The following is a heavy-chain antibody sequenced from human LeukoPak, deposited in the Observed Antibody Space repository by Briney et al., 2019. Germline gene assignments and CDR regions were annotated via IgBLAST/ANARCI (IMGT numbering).Heavy chain of an antibody. Sequence: PGGSLRLSCAASGFTFRSYWMSWVRQAPGKGLEWVVNIKQDGSEKYYVDSVKGRFTISRDNAKNSLYLQMNSLRAEDTAVYYCARGYSYGYLDFDYWGQGTLVTVSS. D-gene: IGHD5-18*01. CDR1: GFTFRSYW. V-gene: IGHV3-7*01. J-gene: IGHJ4*02. CDR3: ARGYSYGYLDFDY. CDR2: IKQDGSEK.